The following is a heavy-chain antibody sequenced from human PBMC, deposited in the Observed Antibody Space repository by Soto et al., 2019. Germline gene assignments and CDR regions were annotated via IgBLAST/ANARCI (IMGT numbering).Heavy chain of an antibody. CDR2: ISGSGGST. CDR3: AKESNYDYYYYYGMDV. Sequence: GGSLRLSCAASGFTFSSYAMSWVRQAPGKGLEWVSAISGSGGSTYYADSVKGRFTISRDNSKNTLYLQMNSLRAEDTAVYYCAKESNYDYYYYYGMDVWGQGTTVTVSS. V-gene: IGHV3-23*01. D-gene: IGHD4-4*01. J-gene: IGHJ6*02. CDR1: GFTFSSYA.